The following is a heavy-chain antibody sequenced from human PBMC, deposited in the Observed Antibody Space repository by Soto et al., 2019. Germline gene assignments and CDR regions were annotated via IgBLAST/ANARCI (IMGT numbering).Heavy chain of an antibody. CDR2: INHSGST. CDR3: AVQYYDILTGKVGMDV. D-gene: IGHD3-9*01. V-gene: IGHV4-34*01. J-gene: IGHJ6*02. Sequence: PSETLSLTCAVYGGSFSGYYWSWIRQPPGKGLEWIGEINHSGSTNYNPSLKSRVTISVDTSKNQFSLKLSSVTAADTAVYYCAVQYYDILTGKVGMDVWGQGTTVT. CDR1: GGSFSGYY.